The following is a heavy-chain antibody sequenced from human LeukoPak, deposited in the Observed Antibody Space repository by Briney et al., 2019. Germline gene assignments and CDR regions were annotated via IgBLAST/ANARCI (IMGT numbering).Heavy chain of an antibody. J-gene: IGHJ4*02. Sequence: ASVKVSCKASGYTFTGYYMHWVRQAPGQGLEWMGCINPNSGGTNYAQKFQGRVTMTRDTSISTAYMALSRLRSDDTAVYYCARGSRYCSSTSCWEFDYWGQGTLVTVSS. D-gene: IGHD2-2*01. V-gene: IGHV1-2*02. CDR2: INPNSGGT. CDR1: GYTFTGYY. CDR3: ARGSRYCSSTSCWEFDY.